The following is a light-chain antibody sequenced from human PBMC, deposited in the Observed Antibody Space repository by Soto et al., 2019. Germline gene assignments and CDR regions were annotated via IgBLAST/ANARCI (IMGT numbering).Light chain of an antibody. CDR3: TSYTTTSSLGV. J-gene: IGLJ2*01. Sequence: QSALTQPASVSGSPGQSITLSCSGTSSDIGAYNYVSWYQQHPGKAPKLMIYEVSNRPSGVSTRFSGSKSGNTASLTISGRQADDEADYYCTSYTTTSSLGVFGGGTKLTVL. V-gene: IGLV2-14*01. CDR1: SSDIGAYNY. CDR2: EVS.